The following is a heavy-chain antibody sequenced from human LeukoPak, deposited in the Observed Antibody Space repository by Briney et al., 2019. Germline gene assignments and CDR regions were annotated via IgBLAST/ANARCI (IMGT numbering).Heavy chain of an antibody. Sequence: GGSLRHSCAASGFTFSSYWMNWVRQAPGKGLVWVSRIASDGSSTTYADSVKGRFSISRDNAKNTLYLQMNSLRVEDTAVYYCARGRPHGNDYWGQGTLVTVSS. J-gene: IGHJ4*02. V-gene: IGHV3-74*01. CDR2: IASDGSST. CDR1: GFTFSSYW. CDR3: ARGRPHGNDY. D-gene: IGHD4-23*01.